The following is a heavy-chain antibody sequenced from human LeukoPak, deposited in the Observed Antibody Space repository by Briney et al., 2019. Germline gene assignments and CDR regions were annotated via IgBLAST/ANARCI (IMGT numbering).Heavy chain of an antibody. Sequence: GGSLRLSCAASGFTFSSYSMNWVRQAPGKGLEWVSSISSSSSYIYYADSVKGRFTISRDNAKNSLYLQMNSLRAEDTAVYYCARDNTYYYYMDVWGKGTTVTVSS. CDR1: GFTFSSYS. CDR2: ISSSSSYI. J-gene: IGHJ6*03. CDR3: ARDNTYYYYMDV. D-gene: IGHD5-18*01. V-gene: IGHV3-21*01.